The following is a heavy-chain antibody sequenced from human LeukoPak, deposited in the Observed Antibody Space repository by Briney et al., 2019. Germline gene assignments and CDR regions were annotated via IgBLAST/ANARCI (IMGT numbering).Heavy chain of an antibody. V-gene: IGHV3-30-3*01. D-gene: IGHD3-22*01. CDR3: ARGQAQYYYDLGY. J-gene: IGHJ4*02. CDR1: GFTFNTYT. Sequence: PGGSLRLSCAASGFTFNTYTLHWVRQAPGKGLEWVAVVSFDGGSKYYADSVKGRFTISRDNAKNSLYLQMNSLRAEDTAVYYCARGQAQYYYDLGYWGQGTLVTVSS. CDR2: VSFDGGSK.